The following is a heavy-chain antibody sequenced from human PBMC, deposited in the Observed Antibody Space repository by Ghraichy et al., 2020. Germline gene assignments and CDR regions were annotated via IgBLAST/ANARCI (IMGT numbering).Heavy chain of an antibody. CDR2: MNPNSGNT. CDR1: GYTFTSYD. J-gene: IGHJ6*02. CDR3: ARERIAAAGTSYYYYYGMDV. Sequence: ASVKVSCKASGYTFTSYDINWVRQATGQGLEWMRWMNPNSGNTGYAQKFQGRVTMTRNTSISTAYMELSSLRSEDTAVYYCARERIAAAGTSYYYYYGMDVWVHGTTVTVSS. V-gene: IGHV1-8*01. D-gene: IGHD6-13*01.